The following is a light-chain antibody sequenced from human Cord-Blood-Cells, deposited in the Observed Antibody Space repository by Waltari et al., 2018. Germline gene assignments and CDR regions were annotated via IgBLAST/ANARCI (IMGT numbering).Light chain of an antibody. Sequence: QSALTQPASVSGSPGQSITISCTGTSSDVGGYNYVSWYHQHPGKAPKLLIYDVSNRPSGVSNRFSGSKSCNTASLTISGLQAEDEADYYCSSYTSSSTLVVFGGGTKLTVL. CDR1: SSDVGGYNY. CDR3: SSYTSSSTLVV. CDR2: DVS. J-gene: IGLJ2*01. V-gene: IGLV2-14*01.